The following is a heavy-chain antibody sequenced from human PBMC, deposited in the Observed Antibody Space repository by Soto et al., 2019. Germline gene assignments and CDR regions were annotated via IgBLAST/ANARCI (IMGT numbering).Heavy chain of an antibody. CDR2: IYPGDSDT. D-gene: IGHD3-22*01. V-gene: IGHV5-51*01. CDR3: ARRGGDSSSYFHAFDI. J-gene: IGHJ3*02. Sequence: GESLKISCKGSGYSFTSYWIGWVRQMPGKGLEWMGIIYPGDSDTRYSPSFQGQVTISADKSISTAYLQWSSLKASDTAMYYCARRGGDSSSYFHAFDICGQGTMVTVSS. CDR1: GYSFTSYW.